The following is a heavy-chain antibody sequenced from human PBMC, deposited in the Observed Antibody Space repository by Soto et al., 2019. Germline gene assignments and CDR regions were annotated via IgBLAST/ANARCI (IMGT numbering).Heavy chain of an antibody. J-gene: IGHJ5*02. V-gene: IGHV4-31*03. CDR2: IYYSGST. CDR3: ARSVFP. CDR1: GGSISSGGYY. Sequence: QVQLQESGPGLVKPSQTLSLTCTVSGGSISSGGYYWTWIRQHPGKGLEWIGYIYYSGSTYYNPSLKRRVTISGATSTNQSSLRRCAVTAADMVVYYCARSVFPWGQETLVTVSS.